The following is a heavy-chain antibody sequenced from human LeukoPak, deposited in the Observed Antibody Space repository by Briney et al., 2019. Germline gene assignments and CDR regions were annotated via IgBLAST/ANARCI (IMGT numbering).Heavy chain of an antibody. V-gene: IGHV3-21*06. D-gene: IGHD6-13*01. CDR1: GFSFSTYS. CDR3: ARVAEAAAFDS. Sequence: GGSLRLSCAASGFSFSTYSINWVRQAPGKGLEWVSSISRNSRYIYYADSMRGRFTISRDNAKNSLYLQMNSLTPEDTAVYYCARVAEAAAFDSWGQGTLVTVSS. CDR2: ISRNSRYI. J-gene: IGHJ4*02.